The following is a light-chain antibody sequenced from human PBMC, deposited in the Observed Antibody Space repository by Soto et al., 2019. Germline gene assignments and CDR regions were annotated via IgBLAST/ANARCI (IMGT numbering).Light chain of an antibody. Sequence: SYELTQPPSVSVAPGKTARISCGGNNIGSKGVHWYQQKAGQAPVLVIYYDSDRPSGIPERFSGSNSGNTATLTISRVEAGDEADYYCQVWDSSRDHVVFGGGTKLTVL. CDR3: QVWDSSRDHVV. CDR2: YDS. J-gene: IGLJ2*01. V-gene: IGLV3-21*04. CDR1: NIGSKG.